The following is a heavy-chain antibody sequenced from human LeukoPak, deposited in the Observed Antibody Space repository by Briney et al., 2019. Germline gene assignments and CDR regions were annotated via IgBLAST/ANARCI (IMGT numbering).Heavy chain of an antibody. V-gene: IGHV3-21*01. CDR2: ISSSSSYI. D-gene: IGHD2-21*01. Sequence: GGSLRLSCAASGFTFSSYSMNWVRQAPGKGLEWVSSISSSSSYIYYADSVKGRFTISRDNAKNSLYLQVNSLRAEDTAVYYCARDLVAAFDYWGQRTLVTVSS. J-gene: IGHJ4*02. CDR3: ARDLVAAFDY. CDR1: GFTFSSYS.